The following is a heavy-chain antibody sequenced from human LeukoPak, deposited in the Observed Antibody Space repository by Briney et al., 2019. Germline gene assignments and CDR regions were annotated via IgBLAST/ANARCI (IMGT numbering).Heavy chain of an antibody. Sequence: PSETLSLTCAVYGGSFSGYYWSWLRQPPGKGLEWIGEINHSGSTNYHPSLKSRVTISVDTSKNQFSLKLRSVTAADTAVYYCARGRNGYYYGSGSYYPWGQGTLVTVSS. J-gene: IGHJ5*02. CDR3: ARGRNGYYYGSGSYYP. CDR1: GGSFSGYY. CDR2: INHSGST. D-gene: IGHD3-10*01. V-gene: IGHV4-34*01.